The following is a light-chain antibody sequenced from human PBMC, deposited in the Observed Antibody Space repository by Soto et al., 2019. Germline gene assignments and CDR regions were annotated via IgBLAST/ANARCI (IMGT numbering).Light chain of an antibody. Sequence: EIVLTQSPGTLSLSPGERATLSCRASQTVSSTYLAWYQQRPGQAPRLLIYGASSRATGIPDRFSGSGSGTDFTLTISRLEPEDFAVYYCQQCGVSPQTFGGGTKVEIK. CDR2: GAS. V-gene: IGKV3-20*01. CDR1: QTVSSTY. J-gene: IGKJ4*01. CDR3: QQCGVSPQT.